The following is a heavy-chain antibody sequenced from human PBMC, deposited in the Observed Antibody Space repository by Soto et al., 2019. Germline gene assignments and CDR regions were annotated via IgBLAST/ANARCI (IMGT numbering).Heavy chain of an antibody. J-gene: IGHJ4*02. D-gene: IGHD6-13*01. CDR2: ISYDASNK. CDR3: ARWVYACDY. Sequence: QVQLVESGGGVVQPGRSLRLSCAASGFTFSTYAMNWVRQAPGKGLEWVAAISYDASNKYYAGSVKGRFTISRDNYKNTLYLQMNSLRTEDTAMYYRARWVYACDYWGQGTLVTVSS. CDR1: GFTFSTYA. V-gene: IGHV3-30-3*01.